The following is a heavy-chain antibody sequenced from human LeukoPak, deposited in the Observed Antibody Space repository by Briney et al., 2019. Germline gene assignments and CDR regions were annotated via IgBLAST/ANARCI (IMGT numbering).Heavy chain of an antibody. CDR1: GGSISSYY. CDR3: VTHVWYYDDMDV. J-gene: IGHJ6*03. Sequence: SEALSLNCTVSGGSISSYYWSWIRQPPGKGLEWIGYIYSSGSTNYNPPLQSRVTISVDTSKNQFSLKLTSVTAADTAVYYCVTHVWYYDDMDVWGKGTTVTVSS. CDR2: IYSSGST. D-gene: IGHD2-8*01. V-gene: IGHV4-4*09.